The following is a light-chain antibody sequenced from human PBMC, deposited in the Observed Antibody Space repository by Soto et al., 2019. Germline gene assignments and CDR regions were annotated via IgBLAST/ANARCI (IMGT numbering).Light chain of an antibody. Sequence: EIVLTQSPATLSLYPGERATLSCRASQSVNSYLAWYQQKPGQAPRLFIYDASNRATGIPARFSGGGSGTDFTLTISSLEPEDFAVYYCQQRSNFGQGTRLEIK. CDR3: QQRSN. CDR2: DAS. V-gene: IGKV3-11*01. CDR1: QSVNSY. J-gene: IGKJ5*01.